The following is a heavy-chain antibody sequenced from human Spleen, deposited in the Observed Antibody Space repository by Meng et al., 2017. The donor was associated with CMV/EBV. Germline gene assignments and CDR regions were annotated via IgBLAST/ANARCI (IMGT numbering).Heavy chain of an antibody. V-gene: IGHV3-30*02. CDR1: GFSFINYG. J-gene: IGHJ4*02. CDR3: AKDSSSWYSPASD. Sequence: GESLKISCAASGFSFINYGMHWVRQAPGKGLEWVAFIRYDGGNKYYADSVKGRFTISRDSSKNTVYLQMNSLRPVDTAVYYCAKDSSSWYSPASDWGQGTLVTVS. CDR2: IRYDGGNK. D-gene: IGHD6-13*01.